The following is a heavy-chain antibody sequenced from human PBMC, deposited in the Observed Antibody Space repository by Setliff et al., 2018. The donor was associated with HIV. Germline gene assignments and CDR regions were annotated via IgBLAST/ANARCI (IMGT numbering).Heavy chain of an antibody. CDR2: IYHSGGT. CDR3: ATDTSISWFYH. J-gene: IGHJ5*01. Sequence: SESLSLTCRVSGYFINIGHYCGWLRQSPGKGLEWIGTIYHSGGTYYNPSLKSRVTISVDTSNNQFSLRMNSVTAADTAVYYCATDTSISWFYHWGQGTLVTVSS. D-gene: IGHD1-1*01. CDR1: GYFINIGHY. V-gene: IGHV4-38-2*02.